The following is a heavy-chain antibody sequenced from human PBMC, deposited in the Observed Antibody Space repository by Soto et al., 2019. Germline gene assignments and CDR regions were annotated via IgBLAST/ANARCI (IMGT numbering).Heavy chain of an antibody. V-gene: IGHV1-3*01. CDR3: VRGDGDYYDGNGYLGRH. CDR2: INAGNGNT. Sequence: ASVKVSCKSSVYTFNIYAMHCVRQANGQRLEWVGWINAGNGNTKYSQKFQGRVTITRDTSASTAYMELSSLRAEDTAVYYCVRGDGDYYDGNGYLGRHWGQGTLVTVSS. D-gene: IGHD3-22*01. J-gene: IGHJ4*02. CDR1: VYTFNIYA.